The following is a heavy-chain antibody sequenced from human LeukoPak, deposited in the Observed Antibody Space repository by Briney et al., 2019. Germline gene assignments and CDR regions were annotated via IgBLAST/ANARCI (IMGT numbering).Heavy chain of an antibody. Sequence: SETLSLTCAVYGGSFSGYYWSWIRQPPGKGLEWIGEISRSGSTNYNPSLKSRVTISVDASKNQFSLKLSSVTAADTAVYYCARAKRVYYYDSSGHGFGMDVWGQGTTVTVSS. CDR2: ISRSGST. CDR3: ARAKRVYYYDSSGHGFGMDV. J-gene: IGHJ6*02. V-gene: IGHV4-34*01. CDR1: GGSFSGYY. D-gene: IGHD3-22*01.